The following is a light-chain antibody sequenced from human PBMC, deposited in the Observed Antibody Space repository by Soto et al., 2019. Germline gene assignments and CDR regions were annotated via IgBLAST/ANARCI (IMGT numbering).Light chain of an antibody. J-gene: IGLJ2*01. V-gene: IGLV1-36*01. CDR2: YDH. CDR1: SSNIGNNA. Sequence: QSVLTQPPSVSEAPRQRVTISCSGSSSNIGNNAVNWYQQLPGKAPKLLIYYDHLLPSGVSDRFSGSKSGTSASLAISGLQSEYEADYYCAAWDDSLNGVVFGGGTQLTVL. CDR3: AAWDDSLNGVV.